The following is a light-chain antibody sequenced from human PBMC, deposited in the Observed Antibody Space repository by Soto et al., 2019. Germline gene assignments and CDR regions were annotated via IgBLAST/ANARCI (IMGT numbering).Light chain of an antibody. J-gene: IGKJ2*01. Sequence: EILLAQSPATLSLSPGERATLSCKASQDVSIFLAWYQQKPGQAPRLLIHDATNRATGVPARFSGSGSGRDFTLTITGLETEDFAVYYCQQRSTWLYTFGQGTKLEV. CDR1: QDVSIF. CDR2: DAT. V-gene: IGKV3-11*02. CDR3: QQRSTWLYT.